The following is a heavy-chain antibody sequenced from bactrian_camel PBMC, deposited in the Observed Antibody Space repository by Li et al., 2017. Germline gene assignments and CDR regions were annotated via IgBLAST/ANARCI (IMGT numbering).Heavy chain of an antibody. J-gene: IGHJ4*01. Sequence: HVQLVESGGGSVQTGGSLRLSCAASGSTYSKNYCLGWFRQAPGKARERVAARDRDGVTWYADFVRGRFTLSGDVARDTLYLQMNNLKPEDTAMYSCAAHVSGYCPSWASGYAYWGRGTQVTVS. CDR1: GSTYSKNY. V-gene: IGHV3S53*01. CDR2: RDRDGVT. CDR3: AAHVSGYCPSWASGYAY. D-gene: IGHD1*01.